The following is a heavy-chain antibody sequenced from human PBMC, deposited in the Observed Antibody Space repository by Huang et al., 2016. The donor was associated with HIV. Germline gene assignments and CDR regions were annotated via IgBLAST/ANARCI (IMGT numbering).Heavy chain of an antibody. CDR1: TATFNAYG. J-gene: IGHJ6*02. D-gene: IGHD1-7*01. Sequence: LVESGGGVVQPGGSRRLSCAGSTATFNAYGMSWVRQRPGQGREWVDKIKQDGSEKYYMDSVEGRFNISRDNVKKLLFLEMNNLRVADTAVYYCATKASAMDIWGQGTTVIVSS. CDR2: IKQDGSEK. CDR3: ATKASAMDI. V-gene: IGHV3-7*01.